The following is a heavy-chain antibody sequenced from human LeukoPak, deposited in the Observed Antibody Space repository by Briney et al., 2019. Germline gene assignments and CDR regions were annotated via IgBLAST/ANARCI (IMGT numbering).Heavy chain of an antibody. CDR1: GFTFDSYA. CDR2: ISGSGGST. Sequence: GGSLRLSCTASGFTFDSYAMSRVRQAPGEGLEWVSAISGSGGSTYYADSVKGRFTISRDNSKNTLYLQMNSLRAEDTAVYYCAKQSGGDGYNYLYYFDYWGQGTLVTVSS. D-gene: IGHD5-24*01. CDR3: AKQSGGDGYNYLYYFDY. J-gene: IGHJ4*02. V-gene: IGHV3-23*01.